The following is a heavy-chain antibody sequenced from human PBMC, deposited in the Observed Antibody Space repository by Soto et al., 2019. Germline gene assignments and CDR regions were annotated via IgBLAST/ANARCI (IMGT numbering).Heavy chain of an antibody. CDR2: SRNKANSYTT. J-gene: IGHJ4*02. V-gene: IGHV3-72*01. Sequence: EVQLVESGGGLVQPGGSLRLSCAASGFTFSDHYMDWVRQAPGKGLEWVGRSRNKANSYTTEYAASVKGRFTISRDDSENSVHLQMNRLKIEDTAVYFCIRPMTGTTRGFDYWGQGTLVTVSS. CDR3: IRPMTGTTRGFDY. CDR1: GFTFSDHY. D-gene: IGHD1-1*01.